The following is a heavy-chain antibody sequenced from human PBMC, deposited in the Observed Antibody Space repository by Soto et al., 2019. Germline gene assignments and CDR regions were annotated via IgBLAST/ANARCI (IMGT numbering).Heavy chain of an antibody. CDR2: IYYSGST. CDR1: GGSVSSGSYY. J-gene: IGHJ4*02. D-gene: IGHD6-13*01. V-gene: IGHV4-61*01. CDR3: ARSGYSSSWQNRYYFDY. Sequence: SETLSLTCTVSGGSVSSGSYYWSWIRQPPGKGLEWIGYIYYSGSTNYNPSLKSRVTISVDTSKNQFSLKLSSVTAADTAVYYCARSGYSSSWQNRYYFDYWGQGTLVTVSS.